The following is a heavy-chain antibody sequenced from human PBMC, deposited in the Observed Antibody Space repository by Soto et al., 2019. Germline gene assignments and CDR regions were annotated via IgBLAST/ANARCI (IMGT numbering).Heavy chain of an antibody. CDR3: VRERGPFDSFDI. V-gene: IGHV3-33*01. J-gene: IGHJ3*02. Sequence: GLDWVAVIESDGSAKYHADSVEGRFTISRNNSKDTVYLQMNSLRVEDTALYYCVRERGPFDSFDIWGQGTRVTVS. CDR2: IESDGSAK.